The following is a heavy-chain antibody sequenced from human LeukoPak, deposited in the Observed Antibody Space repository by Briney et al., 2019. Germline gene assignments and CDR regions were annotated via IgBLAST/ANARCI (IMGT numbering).Heavy chain of an antibody. D-gene: IGHD5-12*01. CDR2: IYYSGST. V-gene: IGHV4-59*01. J-gene: IGHJ4*02. CDR3: ARGDSGYDYGPNYYFDY. CDR1: GGSISSYY. Sequence: SETLSLTCTVSGGSISSYYWSWIRQPPGKGLEWIGYIYYSGSTNYNPSLKSRVTISVVTSKNQFSLKLSSVTAADTAVYYCARGDSGYDYGPNYYFDYWGQGTLVTGSS.